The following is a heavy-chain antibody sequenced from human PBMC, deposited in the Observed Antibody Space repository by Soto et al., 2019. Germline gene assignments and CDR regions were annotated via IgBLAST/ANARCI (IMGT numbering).Heavy chain of an antibody. Sequence: QVQLVQCGAEVKKPGASVKVSCKASGYTFTSYGISWVRQAPGQGLEWMGWISAYNGHTNYSQNFQGRVNMTTETSTSTAYMELRSLRSDDTAVFYCARVVPAAYFDYWGQGTLVTVSS. CDR2: ISAYNGHT. D-gene: IGHD2-2*01. J-gene: IGHJ4*02. CDR3: ARVVPAAYFDY. V-gene: IGHV1-18*01. CDR1: GYTFTSYG.